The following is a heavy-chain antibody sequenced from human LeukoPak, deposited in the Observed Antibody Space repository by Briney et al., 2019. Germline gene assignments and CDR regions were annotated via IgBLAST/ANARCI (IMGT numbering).Heavy chain of an antibody. J-gene: IGHJ3*02. CDR1: GYSFTSYW. CDR3: ARPPYGSNLGLGAFDI. D-gene: IGHD6-13*01. CDR2: IYPGDSDT. Sequence: GESLKISCKGSGYSFTSYWIGWVRQMPGKGLEWMGIIYPGDSDTRYSPSFQGQVTISADKSISTAYLQWSSLKASDTAIYYCARPPYGSNLGLGAFDIWGQGTMVTVSS. V-gene: IGHV5-51*01.